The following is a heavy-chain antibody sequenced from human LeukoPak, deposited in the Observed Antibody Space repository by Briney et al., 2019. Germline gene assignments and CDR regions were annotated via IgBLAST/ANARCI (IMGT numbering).Heavy chain of an antibody. CDR3: AKSFESSIAYYYYGMDV. Sequence: GGSLRLSCAASGFTFSSYAMHWVRQAPGKGLEWVAVISYDGSNKYYADSVKGRSTISRDNSKNTLYLQMNSLRAEDTAVYYCAKSFESSIAYYYYGMDVWGQGTTVTVSS. V-gene: IGHV3-30-3*02. D-gene: IGHD6-6*01. CDR1: GFTFSSYA. CDR2: ISYDGSNK. J-gene: IGHJ6*02.